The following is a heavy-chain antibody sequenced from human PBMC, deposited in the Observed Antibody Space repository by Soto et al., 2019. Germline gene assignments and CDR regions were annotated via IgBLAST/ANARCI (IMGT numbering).Heavy chain of an antibody. D-gene: IGHD5-18*01. V-gene: IGHV4-59*01. CDR2: IYYSGST. CDR3: ARVGYSYGYVYYYGMDV. CDR1: GGSISSYY. Sequence: SETLSLTCTVSGGSISSYYWSWIRQPPGKGLEWIGYIYYSGSTNYNPSLKSRVTISVDTSKNQFSLKLSSVTAADTAVYYCARVGYSYGYVYYYGMDVWGQGTTVTVSS. J-gene: IGHJ6*02.